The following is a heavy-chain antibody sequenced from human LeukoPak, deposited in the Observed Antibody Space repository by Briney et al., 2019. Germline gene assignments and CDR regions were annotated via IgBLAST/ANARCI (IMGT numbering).Heavy chain of an antibody. CDR3: ARVGDSGGFDP. D-gene: IGHD2-21*01. J-gene: IGHJ5*02. CDR2: INHSGST. V-gene: IGHV4-34*01. Sequence: KPSETLSLTCAVYGGFFSGYYWSWIRQPPGKGLEWIGEINHSGSTNYNPSLKSRVTISVDTSKNQFSLKLSSVTAADTAVYYCARVGDSGGFDPWGQGPLVTVSS. CDR1: GGFFSGYY.